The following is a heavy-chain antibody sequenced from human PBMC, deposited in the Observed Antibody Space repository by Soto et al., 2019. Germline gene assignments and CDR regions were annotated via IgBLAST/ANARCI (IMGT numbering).Heavy chain of an antibody. D-gene: IGHD3-3*01. CDR3: ARGGVSTRTFDY. CDR1: GYNFAGYW. J-gene: IGHJ4*01. CDR2: IYPSDSDT. V-gene: IGHV5-51*01. Sequence: PGESLKISCKGSGYNFAGYWIAWVRQMPGKGLELMGIIYPSDSDTRYRPSFQGQVTISADKSISSAYLQWSSLRASDTAMYYCARGGVSTRTFDYWGHVHPVTVS.